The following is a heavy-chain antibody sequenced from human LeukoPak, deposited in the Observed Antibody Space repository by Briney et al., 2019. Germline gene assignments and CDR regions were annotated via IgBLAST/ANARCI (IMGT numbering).Heavy chain of an antibody. J-gene: IGHJ4*02. Sequence: GGSLRLSCAASGFTFGSYAMSWVRQAPGKGLEWVSAISGSGGSTYYADSVKGRFTISRDNSKNTLYLQMNSLRAEDTAVYYCAKGLTYYYDSSGYSPFDYWGQGTLVTVSS. D-gene: IGHD3-22*01. V-gene: IGHV3-23*01. CDR3: AKGLTYYYDSSGYSPFDY. CDR2: ISGSGGST. CDR1: GFTFGSYA.